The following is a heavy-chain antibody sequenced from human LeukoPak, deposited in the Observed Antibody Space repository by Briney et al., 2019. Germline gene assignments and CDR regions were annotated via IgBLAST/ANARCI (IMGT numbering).Heavy chain of an antibody. Sequence: ASVKVSCKASGYPFSEYFIHWVRQAPGQGLECMGWINPKSGGTNYVQKFQGRVTMTRDTSISTVYMELSSLSPDDTAMYYCAGGVIMGYNQGWFDPWGQGTLVTVSS. J-gene: IGHJ5*02. CDR1: GYPFSEYF. CDR3: AGGVIMGYNQGWFDP. V-gene: IGHV1-2*02. CDR2: INPKSGGT. D-gene: IGHD2-8*01.